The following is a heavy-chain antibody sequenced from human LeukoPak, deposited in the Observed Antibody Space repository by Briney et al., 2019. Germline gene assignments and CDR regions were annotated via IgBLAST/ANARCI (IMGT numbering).Heavy chain of an antibody. V-gene: IGHV3-23*01. CDR2: ISGSGGST. D-gene: IGHD4-23*01. CDR1: GFTFSSYA. J-gene: IGHJ4*02. Sequence: GGSLRLSCAASGFTFSSYAMGWVRQAPGKGLEWVSAISGSGGSTYYADSVKGRFTISRDNSKNTLYLQMNSLRAEDTAVYYCAKVTELTTVVSDFDYWGQGTLVTVSS. CDR3: AKVTELTTVVSDFDY.